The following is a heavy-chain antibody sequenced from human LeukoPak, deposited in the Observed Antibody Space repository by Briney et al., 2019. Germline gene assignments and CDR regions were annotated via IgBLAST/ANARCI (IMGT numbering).Heavy chain of an antibody. CDR2: IYYTGST. J-gene: IGHJ4*02. CDR1: GGSIRSSSYY. CDR3: ARNPHHDDDADEGFDY. Sequence: KPSETLSLTCTVSGGSIRSSSYYWGWIRQPPGKGLEWIGCIYYTGSTYYNPSLKSRVTISVDSSKNQFSLNLSSVIAADTAIYYCARNPHHDDDADEGFDYWGQGTLVTVSS. D-gene: IGHD3-16*01. V-gene: IGHV4-39*07.